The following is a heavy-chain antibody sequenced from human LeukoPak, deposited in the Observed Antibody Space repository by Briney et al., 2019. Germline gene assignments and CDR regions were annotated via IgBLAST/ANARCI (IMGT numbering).Heavy chain of an antibody. Sequence: SETLSLTCAVSGYSISSGYYWGWIRQPPGKGLEWIGSISHSGSTFYNPSLKSRVTISVDTSKNQFSLKLSSVTAADTAVYYCARHPDSSGYYIGFWGQETLVTVSS. J-gene: IGHJ4*02. CDR2: ISHSGST. CDR3: ARHPDSSGYYIGF. V-gene: IGHV4-38-2*01. CDR1: GYSISSGYY. D-gene: IGHD3-22*01.